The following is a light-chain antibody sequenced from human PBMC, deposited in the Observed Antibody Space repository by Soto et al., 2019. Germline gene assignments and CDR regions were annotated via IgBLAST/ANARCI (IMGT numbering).Light chain of an antibody. CDR3: SSYTSSSRYV. Sequence: QSALTQPASVSGSPGQXXTISCTGTSSDVGGYNYVSWYQQHPGKAPKLMIYEVSNRPSGVSNRFSGSKSGNTASLTISGLQAEDEADYYCSSYTSSSRYVFGTGTKVTVL. J-gene: IGLJ1*01. V-gene: IGLV2-14*01. CDR2: EVS. CDR1: SSDVGGYNY.